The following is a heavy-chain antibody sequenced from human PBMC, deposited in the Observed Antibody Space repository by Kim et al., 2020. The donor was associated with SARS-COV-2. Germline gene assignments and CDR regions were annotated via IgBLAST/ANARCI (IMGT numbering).Heavy chain of an antibody. D-gene: IGHD5-12*01. V-gene: IGHV4-4*07. CDR3: TRGLRFGSGSDWGSDC. J-gene: IGHJ4*02. CDR2: ISGSGST. CDR1: GDSMNNYY. Sequence: SETLSLTCIVSGDSMNNYYWTWIRQSAGKGLEWIGRISGSGSTDYNPSLKSRLTLSVDTSKNQFTLRLTSVTAADTAVYYCTRGLRFGSGSDWGSDCWGQGILVTVAS.